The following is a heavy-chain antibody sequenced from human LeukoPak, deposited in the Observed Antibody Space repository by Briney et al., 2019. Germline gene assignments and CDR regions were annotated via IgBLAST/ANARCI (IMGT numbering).Heavy chain of an antibody. CDR1: EYTFTGYY. CDR2: INPNTGGT. J-gene: IGHJ4*02. CDR3: ARAGPSSSWHQFDY. D-gene: IGHD6-13*01. V-gene: IGHV1-2*02. Sequence: GASVKVSCKASEYTFTGYYIHWVRQAPGQGLEWMGWINPNTGGTNYAQKFQGRVTMTRDTSVSTTYMDLSRLRSDDTAVYYCARAGPSSSWHQFDYWGQGTLVTVSS.